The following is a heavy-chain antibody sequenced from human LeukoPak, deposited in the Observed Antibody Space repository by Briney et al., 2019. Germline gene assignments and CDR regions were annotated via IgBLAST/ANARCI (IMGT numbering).Heavy chain of an antibody. J-gene: IGHJ6*03. CDR3: ARADGMTTVHYMDV. D-gene: IGHD4-11*01. CDR2: INHSGST. V-gene: IGHV4-34*01. Sequence: SETLSLTCAVYGGSFSGYYWSWIRQPPGKGLEWIGEINHSGSTNYNPSLKSRVTISVDTSKNQFSLKLSSVTAADTAVYYCARADGMTTVHYMDVWGKGTTVTVSS. CDR1: GGSFSGYY.